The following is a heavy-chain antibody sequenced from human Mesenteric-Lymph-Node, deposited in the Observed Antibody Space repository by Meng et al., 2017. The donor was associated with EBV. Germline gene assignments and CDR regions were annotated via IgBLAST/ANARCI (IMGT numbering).Heavy chain of an antibody. CDR2: INTGNDNT. D-gene: IGHD3-3*01. CDR1: GYIFTNYA. J-gene: IGHJ4*02. Sequence: QIHLVQSGAEVKKPGASVKVSCQASGYIFTNYALHWVRQAPGQRLEWMGWINTGNDNTKYSQRFQGRITITRDTSASTAYMELTSLRSEDTAVYYCARGPDFDFWSGYLDYWGQGTLVTVSS. V-gene: IGHV1-3*04. CDR3: ARGPDFDFWSGYLDY.